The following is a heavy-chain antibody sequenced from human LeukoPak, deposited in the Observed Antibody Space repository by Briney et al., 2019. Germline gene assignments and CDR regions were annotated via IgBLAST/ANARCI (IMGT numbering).Heavy chain of an antibody. D-gene: IGHD3-22*01. CDR3: ARSRYYYDSSGYYPPGDY. CDR1: GGTFSSYA. Sequence: SVKVSCKASGGTFSSYAISWVRQAPGQGLEWMGGIIPIFGTANYAQKFQGRVTITADESTSTAYMELSSLRSEDTAVYYCARSRYYYDSSGYYPPGDYWGQGTLVTVSS. CDR2: IIPIFGTA. V-gene: IGHV1-69*13. J-gene: IGHJ4*02.